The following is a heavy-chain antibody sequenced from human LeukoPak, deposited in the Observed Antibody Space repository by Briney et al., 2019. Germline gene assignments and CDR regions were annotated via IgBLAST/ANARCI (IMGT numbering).Heavy chain of an antibody. CDR3: ARDRFGYGGNSGL. CDR2: IYSGGNT. D-gene: IGHD4-23*01. J-gene: IGHJ4*02. Sequence: PGGSLRLSCAVSGFTVSSNYMSWVRQAPGKGLEWVSVIYSGGNTYYADSVKGRFTISRDNSKNTLYLQMNSLRAGDTAVYYCARDRFGYGGNSGLWGQGTLVTVSS. V-gene: IGHV3-66*01. CDR1: GFTVSSNY.